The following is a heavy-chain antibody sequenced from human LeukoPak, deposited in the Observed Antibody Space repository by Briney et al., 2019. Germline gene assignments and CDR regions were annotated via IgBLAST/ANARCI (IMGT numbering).Heavy chain of an antibody. CDR1: GVSISNYF. V-gene: IGHV4-4*07. J-gene: IGHJ4*02. CDR2: IYSTGRS. D-gene: IGHD5-12*01. Sequence: SETLSLTCTVSGVSISNYFWSWVRQPAGKGVEWVGRIYSTGRSNYNPSLKSRITMSVDTSKNQFSLKLSSVTAADTAVYYCARDGPRSGYDLGHFDNLGQGTLVTASS. CDR3: ARDGPRSGYDLGHFDN.